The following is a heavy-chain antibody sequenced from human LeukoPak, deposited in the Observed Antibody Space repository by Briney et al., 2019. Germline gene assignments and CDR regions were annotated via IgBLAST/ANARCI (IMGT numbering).Heavy chain of an antibody. D-gene: IGHD1-20*01. J-gene: IGHJ4*02. CDR1: GGSISSGSYY. CDR3: ARINWNGGYYFDY. CDR2: IYTSGST. Sequence: PSQTLSLTCTVSGGSISSGSYYWSWIRQPAGKGLEWVGRIYTSGSTNYNPSLKSRVTISVDTSKNQFSLKLSSVTAADTAVYYCARINWNGGYYFDYWGQGTLVTVSS. V-gene: IGHV4-61*02.